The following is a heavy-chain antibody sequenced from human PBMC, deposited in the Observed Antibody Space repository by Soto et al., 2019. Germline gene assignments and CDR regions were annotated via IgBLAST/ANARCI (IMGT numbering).Heavy chain of an antibody. V-gene: IGHV1-3*01. Sequence: QVQFVQSGAEVKKPGASVKISCKASGYTSTSFSIHWVRQAPGQRLEWMGWINEGNGDTRYSQKFQGKVTFARDTSATTVYMELSSLSSEDTAVYYCGHSSGWYALDYWGQGTLVIVSS. J-gene: IGHJ4*02. D-gene: IGHD6-19*01. CDR3: GHSSGWYALDY. CDR1: GYTSTSFS. CDR2: INEGNGDT.